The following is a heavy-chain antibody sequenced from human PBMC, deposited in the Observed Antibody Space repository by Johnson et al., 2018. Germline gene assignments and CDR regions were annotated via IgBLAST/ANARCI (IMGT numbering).Heavy chain of an antibody. CDR3: AKVGKVSGGWRGRLDTYYMDV. V-gene: IGHV3-30*18. CDR1: GFTFSSYG. CDR2: ISYDGSNK. Sequence: VQLVESGGGLVQPGGSLRLSCAASGFTFSSYGMHWVRQAPGKGLEWVAVISYDGSNKYYADSVKGRFTISRDNSKTTLYLQMNSLRAEDTAVDYCAKVGKVSGGWRGRLDTYYMDVWGKGTTVTVSS. J-gene: IGHJ6*03. D-gene: IGHD6-19*01.